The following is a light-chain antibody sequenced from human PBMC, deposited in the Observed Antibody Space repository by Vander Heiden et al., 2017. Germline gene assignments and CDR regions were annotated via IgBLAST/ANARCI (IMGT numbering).Light chain of an antibody. CDR3: QQSYSTPT. CDR1: HSSGSY. Sequence: DLHLPHSPSSLSSSVGDGAPITFRASHSSGSYVNCYQHKPGKARKLLIYAASSLQSGVPSRFRGSGSGTDFTLTISSLQPEDFATHYSQQSYSTPTFGQGTKVEIK. V-gene: IGKV1-39*01. CDR2: AAS. J-gene: IGKJ1*01.